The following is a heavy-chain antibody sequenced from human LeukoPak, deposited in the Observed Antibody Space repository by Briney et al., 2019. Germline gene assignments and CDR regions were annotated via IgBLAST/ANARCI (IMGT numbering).Heavy chain of an antibody. Sequence: ASVKVSCKASGYTFTSYVISWVRQAPGQGLEWMGWISAYNGNTNYAQKLQGRVTMTTDTSTSTAYMELRSLRSDDTAVYYCARGEYSSSWYVGYYYYGMDVWGQGTTVTVSS. CDR1: GYTFTSYV. V-gene: IGHV1-18*01. J-gene: IGHJ6*02. CDR2: ISAYNGNT. CDR3: ARGEYSSSWYVGYYYYGMDV. D-gene: IGHD6-13*01.